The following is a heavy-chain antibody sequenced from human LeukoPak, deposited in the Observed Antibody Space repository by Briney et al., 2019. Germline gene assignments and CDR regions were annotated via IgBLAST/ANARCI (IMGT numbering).Heavy chain of an antibody. V-gene: IGHV4-4*07. D-gene: IGHD1-26*01. Sequence: SETLSLTCTVSGGSFSSYYWSWIRQPAGKGLEWIGRIYTSGSTNYNPSLKSRVTMSVDTTKNQFSLKLSSVTAADPAVYYCEGGAGAGLYYFDYWGQGTLVTVSS. CDR1: GGSFSSYY. CDR2: IYTSGST. J-gene: IGHJ4*02. CDR3: EGGAGAGLYYFDY.